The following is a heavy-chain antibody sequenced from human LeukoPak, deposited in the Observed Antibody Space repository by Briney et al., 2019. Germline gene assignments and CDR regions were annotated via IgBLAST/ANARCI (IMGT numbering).Heavy chain of an antibody. CDR1: GGTFSSYA. CDR2: IIPNSGGT. CDR3: AREPNDILTTYYVNAGLPN. V-gene: IGHV1-2*02. Sequence: ASVKVSCKASGGTFSSYAISWVRQAPGQGLEWMGGIIPNSGGTNYAQKFQGRVTMTRDTSISTAYMELSRLRSDDTAVYYCAREPNDILTTYYVNAGLPNWGQGTLVTVSS. J-gene: IGHJ4*02. D-gene: IGHD3-9*01.